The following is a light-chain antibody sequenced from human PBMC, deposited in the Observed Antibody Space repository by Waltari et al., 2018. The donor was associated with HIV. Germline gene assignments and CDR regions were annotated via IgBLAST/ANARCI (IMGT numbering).Light chain of an antibody. CDR2: DAS. V-gene: IGKV3-11*01. J-gene: IGKJ4*01. CDR1: QSVFTY. CDR3: QQRTKWPT. Sequence: EIVLTQSPATLSLSPGERATLSCRASQSVFTYLAWYQQKPGQAPRLLIYDASNMATGIPARFSASGSGTDFTLTISSLEPEDFAVYFCQQRTKWPTFGGGTKVEIK.